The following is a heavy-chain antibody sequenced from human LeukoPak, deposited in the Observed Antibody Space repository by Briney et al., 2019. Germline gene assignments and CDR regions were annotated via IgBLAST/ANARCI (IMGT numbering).Heavy chain of an antibody. Sequence: GESLKISCKGYGYSFTRYWIGWVRQMPGKGLEWMGIIYPGDSDTRYSPSFQGQVTISADKSISTAYLQWSSLKASDTAISYCASPSMGGSSGAFDIWGQGTMVTVSS. D-gene: IGHD1-26*01. V-gene: IGHV5-51*01. CDR2: IYPGDSDT. CDR1: GYSFTRYW. CDR3: ASPSMGGSSGAFDI. J-gene: IGHJ3*02.